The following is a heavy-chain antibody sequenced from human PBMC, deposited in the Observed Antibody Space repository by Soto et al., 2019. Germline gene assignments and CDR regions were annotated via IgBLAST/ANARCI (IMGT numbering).Heavy chain of an antibody. CDR2: IYYSGST. Sequence: SETLSLTCSVSGGSFSGYFWTWIRQPPGKGLEWIGYIYYSGSTYYNPSLKSRVTISVDTSKNQFSLKLSSVTAADTAVYYCARGTRYYDILTGPGWFDPWGQGTLVTVSS. V-gene: IGHV4-30-4*08. CDR1: GGSFSGYF. CDR3: ARGTRYYDILTGPGWFDP. J-gene: IGHJ5*02. D-gene: IGHD3-9*01.